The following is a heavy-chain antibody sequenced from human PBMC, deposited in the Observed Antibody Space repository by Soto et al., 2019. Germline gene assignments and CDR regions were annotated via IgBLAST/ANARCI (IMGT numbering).Heavy chain of an antibody. CDR2: ISYDGSNI. CDR1: GFAFSVYG. J-gene: IGHJ4*02. D-gene: IGHD6-13*01. CDR3: AKKFAGPVAAGPDY. Sequence: GGSLRLSCAASGFAFSVYGMHWVRQAPGKGLEWVAVISYDGSNIYYGDSVKGRFTISRDNPKNTLYPQMNSLRAEDSAVYYCAKKFAGPVAAGPDYWGQGTLVTVSS. V-gene: IGHV3-30*18.